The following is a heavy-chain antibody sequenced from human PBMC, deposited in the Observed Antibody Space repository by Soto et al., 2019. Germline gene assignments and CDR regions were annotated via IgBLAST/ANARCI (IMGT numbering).Heavy chain of an antibody. J-gene: IGHJ6*01. CDR2: IIPIFGTA. D-gene: IGHD3-22*01. CDR1: GGTFSSYA. V-gene: IGHV1-69*01. Sequence: QVQLVQSGAEVKKPGSSVKVSCKASGGTFSSYAISWVRQAPGQGLEWMGGIIPIFGTANYAQKFQGRVTITADESTSTAYMELSSLRSEDTAVYYCATPSPYYYDSSGYSSPGAYYYYYGMDVW. CDR3: ATPSPYYYDSSGYSSPGAYYYYYGMDV.